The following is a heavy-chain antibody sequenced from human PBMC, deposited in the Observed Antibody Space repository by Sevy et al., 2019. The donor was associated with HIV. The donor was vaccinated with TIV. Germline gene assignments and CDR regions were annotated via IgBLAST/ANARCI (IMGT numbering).Heavy chain of an antibody. CDR2: IIPIFGTA. CDR3: ARERQQLVLWSSFDY. Sequence: ASVKVSCKASGGTFSSYAISWVRQAPGQGLEWMGGIIPIFGTANYAQKFQGRVTITADESTSTAYMELSSLRSEDTAVYYCARERQQLVLWSSFDYWGQGTLVTASS. V-gene: IGHV1-69*13. CDR1: GGTFSSYA. D-gene: IGHD6-13*01. J-gene: IGHJ4*02.